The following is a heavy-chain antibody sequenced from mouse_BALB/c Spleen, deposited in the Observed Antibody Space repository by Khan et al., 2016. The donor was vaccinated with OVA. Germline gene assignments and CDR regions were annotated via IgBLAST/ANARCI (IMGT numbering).Heavy chain of an antibody. J-gene: IGHJ3*01. CDR2: INPSNIYT. CDR3: SRVGPYHSNSRAWFAY. CDR1: GYTFTSYT. V-gene: IGHV1-4*01. D-gene: IGHD2-5*01. Sequence: QVQLKESGAELARPGASVKTSCKASGYTFTSYTIHWVKQRPGQGLEWIGYINPSNIYTNYNQKFRDKATLTADKSSRTAYIQLSSLTSEDSAVYYCSRVGPYHSNSRAWFAYWGQGTLVTVSA.